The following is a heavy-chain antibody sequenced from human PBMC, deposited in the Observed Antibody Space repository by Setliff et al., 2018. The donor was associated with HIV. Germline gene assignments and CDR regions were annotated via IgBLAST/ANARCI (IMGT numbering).Heavy chain of an antibody. CDR2: IYYSGST. J-gene: IGHJ4*02. D-gene: IGHD6-19*01. Sequence: PSETLSLTCTVSGGSISSHYWSWIRQPPGKGLEWIGSIYYSGSTNYSPSLKSRVTISVDTSKNQFSLKLSSVTAADTAVYYCARFTSGWYGQYWGQGTLVTVSS. V-gene: IGHV4-59*11. CDR3: ARFTSGWYGQY. CDR1: GGSISSHY.